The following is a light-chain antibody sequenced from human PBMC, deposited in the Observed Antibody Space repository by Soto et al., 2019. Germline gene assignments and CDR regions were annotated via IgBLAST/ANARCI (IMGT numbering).Light chain of an antibody. V-gene: IGLV2-23*02. Sequence: QSALTQPASVSGSPRQSITISCTGASSDVGSYTYVSWYQQHPGKAPKLMIYEVNNRPSGVSNRFSGSKSGNTASLTISGLQAEDEADYFCCSSGGSPTYVFGTGTQLTVL. CDR2: EVN. J-gene: IGLJ1*01. CDR1: SSDVGSYTY. CDR3: CSSGGSPTYV.